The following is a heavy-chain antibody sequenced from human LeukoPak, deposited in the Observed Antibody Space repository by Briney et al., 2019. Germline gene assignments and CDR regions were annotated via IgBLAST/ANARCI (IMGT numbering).Heavy chain of an antibody. D-gene: IGHD6-13*01. CDR1: GFTFDDYA. V-gene: IGHV3-9*01. J-gene: IGHJ3*02. CDR2: ISWNSGSK. CDR3: AKDGYSSSWRPGAFDI. Sequence: GRSPRLSCVASGFTFDDYAMHWVRQAPGKGLEWVSGISWNSGSKGYADSVKGRFTISRDNAKNSLYLQMNSLRAEDTALYYCAKDGYSSSWRPGAFDIWGQGTMVTVSS.